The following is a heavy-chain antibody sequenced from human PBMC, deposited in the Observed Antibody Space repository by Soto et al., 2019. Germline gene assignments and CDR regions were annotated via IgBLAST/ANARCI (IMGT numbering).Heavy chain of an antibody. CDR1: GYTFTSYG. J-gene: IGHJ5*02. D-gene: IGHD1-7*01. CDR2: ISAYNGNT. Sequence: ASVKVSCKASGYTFTSYGISWVRQAPGQGLEWKGWISAYNGNTNYAQKLQGRVTMTTDTSTSTAYMELRSLRSDDTAVYYCARDKVGRLELRGWFDPWGQGTLVTVSS. CDR3: ARDKVGRLELRGWFDP. V-gene: IGHV1-18*01.